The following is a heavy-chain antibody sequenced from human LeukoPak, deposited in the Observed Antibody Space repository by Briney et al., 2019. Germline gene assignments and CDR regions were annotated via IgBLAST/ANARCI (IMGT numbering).Heavy chain of an antibody. Sequence: SETLSLTCTVSGGSIRNYFWSWIRQPPGKGLEWIGYIYYSGSTNYNYNPSLKSRVSISVDTSKSQFSLKLSSVTAADTAVYYCASGGYCGDTSCYPNYSDPWGQGTLVTVSS. CDR2: IYYSGSTNY. V-gene: IGHV4-59*01. D-gene: IGHD2-2*01. CDR3: ASGGYCGDTSCYPNYSDP. CDR1: GGSIRNYF. J-gene: IGHJ5*02.